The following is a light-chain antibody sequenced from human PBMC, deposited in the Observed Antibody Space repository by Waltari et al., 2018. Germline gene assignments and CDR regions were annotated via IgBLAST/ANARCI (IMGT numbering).Light chain of an antibody. Sequence: DIQLTPSPSTLSASVGDGVTIACRASQSVVTWLAWYQQKPGKAPRLLIYGASSLESGVPSRFSGSGSGTEFTLSISSLQPDDFATYYCQQYNNYPYTFGQGTKLEIK. CDR2: GAS. CDR1: QSVVTW. J-gene: IGKJ2*01. V-gene: IGKV1-5*03. CDR3: QQYNNYPYT.